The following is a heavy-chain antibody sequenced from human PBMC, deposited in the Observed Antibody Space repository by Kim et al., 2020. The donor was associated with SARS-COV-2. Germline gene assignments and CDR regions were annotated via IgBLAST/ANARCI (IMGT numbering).Heavy chain of an antibody. V-gene: IGHV4-34*01. Sequence: SETLSLTCAVYGGSFSGYYWSWIRQPPGKGLEWIGEINHSGSTNYNPSLKSRVTISVDTSKNQFSLKLSSVTAADTAVYYCARLRSPGTYYYGSGKKRGGYFDYWGQGTLVTVSS. D-gene: IGHD3-10*01. CDR2: INHSGST. CDR3: ARLRSPGTYYYGSGKKRGGYFDY. J-gene: IGHJ4*02. CDR1: GGSFSGYY.